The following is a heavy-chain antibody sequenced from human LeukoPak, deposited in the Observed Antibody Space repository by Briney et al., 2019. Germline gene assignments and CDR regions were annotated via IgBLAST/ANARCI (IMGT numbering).Heavy chain of an antibody. CDR3: ARGEMTTVTTSLFDY. CDR1: GGSISSGGYY. V-gene: IGHV4-31*03. Sequence: SETLSLTCTVSGGSISSGGYYWSWIRQHPGMGLEWIGYIYYSGSTHYNPSLKSRVTISVATSKNQFSLKLSSVTAADTAVYYCARGEMTTVTTSLFDYWGQGTLVTVSS. D-gene: IGHD4-17*01. J-gene: IGHJ4*02. CDR2: IYYSGST.